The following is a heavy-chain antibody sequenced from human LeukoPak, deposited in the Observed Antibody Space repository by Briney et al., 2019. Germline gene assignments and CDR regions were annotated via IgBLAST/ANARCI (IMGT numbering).Heavy chain of an antibody. D-gene: IGHD3-16*01. CDR3: ARNGGGLDY. CDR1: EFTFSSYD. Sequence: EGSLRLSCAASEFTFSSYDIIWVRQAPGKGLEWVSWITGSGGAVKYTDSVKGRFTISRDNAKKSVYLQMNSLRVEDTAVYYCARNGGGLDYWGQGTLVTVSS. V-gene: IGHV3-48*03. J-gene: IGHJ4*02. CDR2: ITGSGGAV.